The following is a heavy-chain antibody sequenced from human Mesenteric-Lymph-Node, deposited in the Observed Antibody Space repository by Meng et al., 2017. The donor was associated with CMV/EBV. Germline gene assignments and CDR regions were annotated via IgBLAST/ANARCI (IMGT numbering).Heavy chain of an antibody. Sequence: GSLRLSCTVSGGSISSHYWSWIRQPPGKGLECIGYVYNGVTTNYNPSFKSRVTISADTSKNQFSLKLSSVTAADTAVYYCARVHRYCSGGSCYVFDYWGQGTLVTVSS. CDR2: VYNGVTT. V-gene: IGHV4-59*11. CDR1: GGSISSHY. CDR3: ARVHRYCSGGSCYVFDY. D-gene: IGHD2-15*01. J-gene: IGHJ4*02.